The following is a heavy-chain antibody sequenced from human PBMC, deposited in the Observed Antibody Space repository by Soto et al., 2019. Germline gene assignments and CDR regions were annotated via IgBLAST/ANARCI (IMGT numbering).Heavy chain of an antibody. Sequence: GGSLRLSCVASGFTFTYYALHWVRQAPGKGLEWVAVISYDGNNQYYADSVKGRFTISRDNSKNTLYLQMNSLRAEDTAVYYYARGHYGSPPGYFDYWGQGTLVTVSS. J-gene: IGHJ4*02. CDR1: GFTFTYYA. D-gene: IGHD3-10*01. V-gene: IGHV3-30-3*02. CDR2: ISYDGNNQ. CDR3: ARGHYGSPPGYFDY.